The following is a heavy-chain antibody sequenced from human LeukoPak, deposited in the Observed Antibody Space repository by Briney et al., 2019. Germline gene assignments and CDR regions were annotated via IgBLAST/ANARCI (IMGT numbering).Heavy chain of an antibody. J-gene: IGHJ4*02. D-gene: IGHD1-26*01. CDR3: ARHRRTYSGSYFDY. V-gene: IGHV4-59*01. CDR1: GGSITSSY. Sequence: KASETLSLTCTVSGGSITSSYWSWIRQPPGKGLEWIGYIYYTGSANYNPSLKSRVTISVDPSKNQFSLKLSSVTAADTAVYYCARHRRTYSGSYFDYWGQGTLVTVSS. CDR2: IYYTGSA.